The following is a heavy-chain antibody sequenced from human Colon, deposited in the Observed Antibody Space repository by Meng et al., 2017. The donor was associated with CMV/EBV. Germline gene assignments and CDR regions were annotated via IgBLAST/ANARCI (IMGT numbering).Heavy chain of an antibody. D-gene: IGHD3-10*01. CDR1: GDSVSSNSAA. Sequence: SQTLSLTCAISGDSVSSNSAAWNWIRQSPSRGLEWLGGTYYKSKWYNDYAVSVKSRITINPDTSKNQFSLQLNSVTPEDTAVYYCARVLLWFGGGQYYGMDVWGQGTTVTVSS. CDR3: ARVLLWFGGGQYYGMDV. V-gene: IGHV6-1*01. CDR2: TYYKSKWYN. J-gene: IGHJ6*02.